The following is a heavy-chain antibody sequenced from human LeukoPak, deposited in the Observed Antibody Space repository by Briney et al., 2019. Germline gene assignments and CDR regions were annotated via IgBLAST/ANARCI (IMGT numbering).Heavy chain of an antibody. D-gene: IGHD2-2*01. CDR3: AKNMIGRAAAPGDFFCYMDV. CDR1: GFTFDDYA. CDR2: ISSNSDSI. Sequence: PGGSLRLSCAASGFTFDDYAMHWVRQAPGKGLEWVSGISSNSDSIGYADSVKGRFSISRDNARNSLYLQMNSLRPEDSAFYYCAKNMIGRAAAPGDFFCYMDVWGKGTTVTISS. V-gene: IGHV3-9*01. J-gene: IGHJ6*03.